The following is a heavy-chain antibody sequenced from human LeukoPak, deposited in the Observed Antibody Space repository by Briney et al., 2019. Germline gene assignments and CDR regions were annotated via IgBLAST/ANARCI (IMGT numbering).Heavy chain of an antibody. V-gene: IGHV3-30*03. Sequence: GGSLRLSCAASGFTFSNYGMHWVRQAPGKGLEWVALISYDGSIKYYVDSVKGRFTISRDNSKNTLYLQMNSLRAEDTAVYYCARDKPPPYYYDSSGIFDYWGQGTLVTVSS. J-gene: IGHJ4*02. D-gene: IGHD3-22*01. CDR1: GFTFSNYG. CDR2: ISYDGSIK. CDR3: ARDKPPPYYYDSSGIFDY.